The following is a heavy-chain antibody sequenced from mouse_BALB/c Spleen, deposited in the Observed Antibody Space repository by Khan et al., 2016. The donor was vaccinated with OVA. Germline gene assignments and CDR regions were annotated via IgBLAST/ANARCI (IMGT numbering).Heavy chain of an antibody. V-gene: IGHV1S137*01. Sequence: VQLQESGAELVRPGVSVKISCKGSGYTFTDFTMHWVKQSHAKSLEWIGVVNTYYGDATYNQKFKGKATMTVDKSSTTAYMELARLTSEDSAIYYCARRGEGDRFAYWGQGTLVTVSA. CDR3: ARRGEGDRFAY. CDR2: VNTYYGDA. CDR1: GYTFTDFT. J-gene: IGHJ3*01.